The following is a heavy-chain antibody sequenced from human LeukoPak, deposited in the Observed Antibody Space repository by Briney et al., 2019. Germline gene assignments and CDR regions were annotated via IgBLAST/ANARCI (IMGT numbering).Heavy chain of an antibody. D-gene: IGHD3-16*02. CDR3: ARVPPMITFGGVIVPYYFDY. CDR2: ISAYNGNT. J-gene: IGHJ4*02. CDR1: GYTFTSYG. Sequence: GASVKVSCKASGYTFTSYGISWVRQAPGQGLEWMGWISAYNGNTNYAQKLQGRVTMTTDTSTSTAHMELRSLRSDDTAVYYCARVPPMITFGGVIVPYYFDYWGQGTLVTVSS. V-gene: IGHV1-18*01.